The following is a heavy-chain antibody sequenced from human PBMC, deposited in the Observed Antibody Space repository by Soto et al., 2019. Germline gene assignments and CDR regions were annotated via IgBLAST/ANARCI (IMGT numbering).Heavy chain of an antibody. CDR3: ARVMDYYDSSGNDI. CDR1: GFTFSSYA. V-gene: IGHV3-21*01. J-gene: IGHJ3*02. Sequence: EVQLLESGGGLVQPGGSLRLSCAASGFTFSSYAMSWVRQAPGKGLEWVSSISSSSSYIYYADSVKGRFTISRDNAKNSLYLQMNSLRAEDTAVYYCARVMDYYDSSGNDIWGQGTMVTVSS. D-gene: IGHD3-22*01. CDR2: ISSSSSYI.